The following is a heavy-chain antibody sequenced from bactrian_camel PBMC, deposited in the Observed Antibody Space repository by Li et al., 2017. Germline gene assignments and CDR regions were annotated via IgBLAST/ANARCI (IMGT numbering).Heavy chain of an antibody. Sequence: HVQLVESGGGSVQAGGSLRLSCVASGDTYCMGWFRQTPGKEREGIAVITASGSTTYADSAKGRFTISKDNAKSTLYLQMNSLKPEDTAVYYCVRDQGARGQNFGHWGQGTQVTVS. CDR3: VRDQGARGQNFGH. CDR2: ITASGST. D-gene: IGHD1*01. J-gene: IGHJ6*01. CDR1: GDTYC. V-gene: IGHV3S53*01.